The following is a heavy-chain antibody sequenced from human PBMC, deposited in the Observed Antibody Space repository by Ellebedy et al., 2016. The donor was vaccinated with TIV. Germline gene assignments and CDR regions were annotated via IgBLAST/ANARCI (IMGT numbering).Heavy chain of an antibody. CDR1: GGSISSGNYY. V-gene: IGHV4-31*03. J-gene: IGHJ6*02. Sequence: SETLSLTXTVSGGSISSGNYYWSWIRQHPGKGLAWIGYIYYTGDTYYNPSPKSRVFISVDTSKNQFSLRLSSVTAADTAVFYCAGTPVNDYYYGMDVWGQGTTVIVSS. CDR3: AGTPVNDYYYGMDV. D-gene: IGHD2-8*01. CDR2: IYYTGDT.